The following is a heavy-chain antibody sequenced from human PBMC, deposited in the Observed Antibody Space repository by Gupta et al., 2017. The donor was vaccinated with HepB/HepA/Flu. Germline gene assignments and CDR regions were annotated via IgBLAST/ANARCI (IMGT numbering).Heavy chain of an antibody. J-gene: IGHJ6*02. V-gene: IGHV3-21*01. Sequence: GKGLEWVSSISSSSSYIYYADSVKGRFTISRDNAKNSLYLQMNSLRAEYTAVYYCARVVSRGYSSGWYPKNHYYYYGSDGWGQGPTVTVS. CDR2: ISSSSSYI. CDR3: ARVVSRGYSSGWYPKNHYYYYGSDG. D-gene: IGHD6-19*01.